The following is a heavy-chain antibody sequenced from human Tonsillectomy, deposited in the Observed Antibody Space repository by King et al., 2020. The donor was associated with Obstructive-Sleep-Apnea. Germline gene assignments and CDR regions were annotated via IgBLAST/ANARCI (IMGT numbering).Heavy chain of an antibody. J-gene: IGHJ4*02. CDR1: GFSFSTYG. D-gene: IGHD3-22*01. V-gene: IGHV3-30*02. CDR3: AKGAMIVVVMEYFDY. CDR2: IRYDGKFK. Sequence: QLVQSGGGVVQPERSLRLSCAASGFSFSTYGMHWVRQAPGKGLEWVAFIRYDGKFKYYADSVKGRFTISRDDSKNTLYLQMNSLRAEDTAVYYCAKGAMIVVVMEYFDYWGQGTLVTVSS.